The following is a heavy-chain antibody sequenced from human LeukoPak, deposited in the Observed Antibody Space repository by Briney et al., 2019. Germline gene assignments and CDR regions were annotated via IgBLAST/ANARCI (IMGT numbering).Heavy chain of an antibody. CDR3: ARDSWWDGSKTFSDWFGP. V-gene: IGHV4-59*01. D-gene: IGHD3-10*01. CDR1: GGSIGSYY. Sequence: SETLSLTCTVSGGSIGSYYWSWVRQPPEKGLEWIGNIVYTGRTNHNPSLKSRVTISIDTSKNQFSLRLNSVTAADTAVYYCARDSWWDGSKTFSDWFGPWGQGTLVTASP. CDR2: IVYTGRT. J-gene: IGHJ5*02.